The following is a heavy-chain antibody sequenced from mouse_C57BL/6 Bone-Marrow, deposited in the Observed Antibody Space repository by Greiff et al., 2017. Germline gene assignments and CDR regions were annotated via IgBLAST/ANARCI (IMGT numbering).Heavy chain of an antibody. Sequence: QVQLQQSDAELVKPGASVKISCKVSGYTFTDHTIHWMKQRPEQGLEWIGYIYPRDGSTKYNEKFKGKATLTADKSSSTAYMQLNSLTSEDSAVYFCARCHHSSGSYYAMDYWGQGTSVTVSS. CDR3: ARCHHSSGSYYAMDY. CDR1: GYTFTDHT. D-gene: IGHD3-1*01. J-gene: IGHJ4*01. V-gene: IGHV1-78*01. CDR2: IYPRDGST.